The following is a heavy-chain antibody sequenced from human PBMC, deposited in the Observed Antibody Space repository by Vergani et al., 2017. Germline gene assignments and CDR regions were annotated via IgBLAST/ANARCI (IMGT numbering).Heavy chain of an antibody. CDR1: GGSVSSGSYY. CDR3: ARRGTRYDYYYMDV. CDR2: IYHSGST. Sequence: QVQLQESGPGLVKPSETLSLTCTVSGGSVSSGSYYWGWIRQPPGKGLEWIGSIYHSGSTYYNPSLKSRVTISVDTSKTQFSLKLSSVTAADTAVYYCARRGTRYDYYYMDVWGKGTTVTVSS. J-gene: IGHJ6*03. V-gene: IGHV4-39*07. D-gene: IGHD1-14*01.